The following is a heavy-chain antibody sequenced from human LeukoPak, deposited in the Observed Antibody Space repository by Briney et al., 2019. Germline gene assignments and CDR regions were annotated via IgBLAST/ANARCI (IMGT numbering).Heavy chain of an antibody. J-gene: IGHJ4*02. CDR2: MNPNSGNT. CDR1: GYTFTSYD. D-gene: IGHD3-3*01. CDR3: ARAMLTQLRFLEWYLDY. Sequence: GASVKVSCKASGYTFTSYDINWVRQATGQGLEWMGWMNPNSGNTGYAQKFQGRVTMTRDTSISTAYMELSRLRSDDTAVYYCARAMLTQLRFLEWYLDYWGQGTLVTVSS. V-gene: IGHV1-8*01.